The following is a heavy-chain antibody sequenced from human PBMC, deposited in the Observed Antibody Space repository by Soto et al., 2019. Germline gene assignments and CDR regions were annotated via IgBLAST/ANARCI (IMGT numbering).Heavy chain of an antibody. J-gene: IGHJ4*02. CDR3: ARGVSRPFDY. D-gene: IGHD3-22*01. Sequence: SETLSLTCTVSGGSVSSGSYYWSWIRQPPGTGLEWIGYIYYSGTTNYNPSLKSRVTISVDTSKDQFSLKLSSVTAADTAVYYCARGVSRPFDYWGQGTLVTVSS. CDR2: IYYSGTT. CDR1: GGSVSSGSYY. V-gene: IGHV4-61*01.